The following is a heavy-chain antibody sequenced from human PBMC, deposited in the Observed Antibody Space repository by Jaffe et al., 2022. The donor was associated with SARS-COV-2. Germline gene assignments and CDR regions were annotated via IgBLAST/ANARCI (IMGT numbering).Heavy chain of an antibody. V-gene: IGHV3-49*03. CDR2: IRSKAYGGTT. D-gene: IGHD1-26*01. J-gene: IGHJ4*02. CDR1: GFTFGDYA. CDR3: TRDDSGSYRPRGFDY. Sequence: EVQLVESGGGLVQPGRSLRLSCTASGFTFGDYAMSWFRQAPGKGLEWVGFIRSKAYGGTTEYAASVKGRFTISRDDSKSIAYLQMNSLKTEDTAVYYCTRDDSGSYRPRGFDYWGQGTLVTVSS.